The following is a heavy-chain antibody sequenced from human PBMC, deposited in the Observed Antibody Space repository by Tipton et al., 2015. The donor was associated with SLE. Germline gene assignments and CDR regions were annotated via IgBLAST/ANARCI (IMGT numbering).Heavy chain of an antibody. Sequence: TLSLTCTVSAGSISSGNYYWSWIRQSAGKGLEWIGQIYTSGTTSYNPSLKSRVTISLDKSKNQFSLKLSSVTAADTAVYYCARRRGSSWYEDYFDYWGQGTLVTVSS. CDR2: IYTSGTT. D-gene: IGHD6-13*01. CDR1: AGSISSGNYY. CDR3: ARRRGSSWYEDYFDY. V-gene: IGHV4-61*09. J-gene: IGHJ4*02.